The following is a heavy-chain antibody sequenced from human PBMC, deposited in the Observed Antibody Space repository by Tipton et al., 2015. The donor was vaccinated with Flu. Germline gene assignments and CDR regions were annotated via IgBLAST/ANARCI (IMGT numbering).Heavy chain of an antibody. D-gene: IGHD3-10*01. V-gene: IGHV4-38-2*02. CDR1: GDSMRRDYF. CDR3: ARARAPYYYYAMDV. CDR2: IHYSGSP. Sequence: TLSLTCTVSGDSMRRDYFWGWIRQAPGKGLEWIGNIHYSGSPHYNPSLKSRVTISVDTSKNQFSLRLSSVTAADTAVYYCARARAPYYYYAMDVWGQGATVTVS. J-gene: IGHJ6*02.